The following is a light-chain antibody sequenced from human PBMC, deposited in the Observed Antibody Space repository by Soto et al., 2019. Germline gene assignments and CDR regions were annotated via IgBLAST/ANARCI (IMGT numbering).Light chain of an antibody. Sequence: QSALTQPRSVSGSPGQSVTISCTGTSSDVGAYDFVSWYQQHPGKAPKLMIYDVNKRPSGVPDRFSGSKSGNTASLTISGLQAEDEADYYCCPYAGTYTWVFGGGTQLTVL. J-gene: IGLJ7*01. CDR2: DVN. CDR1: SSDVGAYDF. CDR3: CPYAGTYTWV. V-gene: IGLV2-11*01.